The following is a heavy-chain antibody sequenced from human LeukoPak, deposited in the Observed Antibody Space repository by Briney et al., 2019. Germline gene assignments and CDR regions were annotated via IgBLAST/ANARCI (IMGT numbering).Heavy chain of an antibody. CDR2: IYYSGST. D-gene: IGHD6-13*01. V-gene: IGHV4-59*02. CDR3: ASIAGYYYGMDV. Sequence: SSETLSLTCIVSGDSVSGYYWSWIRQPPGKGLEWIGYIYYSGSTNYNPSLKSRVTISVDTSKNQFSLKLSSVTAADTAVYYCASIAGYYYGMDVWGQGTTVTVSS. J-gene: IGHJ6*02. CDR1: GDSVSGYY.